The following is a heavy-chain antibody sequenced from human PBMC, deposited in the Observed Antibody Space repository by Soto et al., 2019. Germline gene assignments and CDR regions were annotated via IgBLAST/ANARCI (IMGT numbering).Heavy chain of an antibody. CDR3: TRSFGPSCYSSFDH. J-gene: IGHJ4*02. D-gene: IGHD2-15*01. V-gene: IGHV3-9*01. CDR1: GFTFDDFA. Sequence: EVQLVESGGGLVQPGRSLRLSCATSGFTFDDFAIHWVRQAPGKGLEWVSGISWTGGTIGYGDSVRGRFTISRDNARNSLYLQMNSLRVEDTALYYCTRSFGPSCYSSFDHCGQGTLVTVSS. CDR2: ISWTGGTI.